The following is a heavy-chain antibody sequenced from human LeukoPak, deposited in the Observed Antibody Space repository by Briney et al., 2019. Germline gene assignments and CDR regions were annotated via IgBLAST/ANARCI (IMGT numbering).Heavy chain of an antibody. V-gene: IGHV4-34*01. J-gene: IGHJ5*02. D-gene: IGHD3-10*01. CDR3: GRLRGQPRLNYYGSGRYSPNWFDP. CDR1: GGSFSGYY. Sequence: KPSETLSLTCAVYGGSFSGYYWSWIRQPPGKGLEWIGEINHSGSTNYNPSLKSRVTISVDTSKNQFSLKLSSVTAADTAVYYCGRLRGQPRLNYYGSGRYSPNWFDPWGQGTLVTVSS. CDR2: INHSGST.